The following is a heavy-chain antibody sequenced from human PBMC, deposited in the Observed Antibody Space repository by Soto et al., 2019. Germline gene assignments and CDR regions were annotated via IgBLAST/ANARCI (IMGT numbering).Heavy chain of an antibody. Sequence: ASVKVSCKASGYTFTSYAMHWVRQAPGQGLEWMGWINAGNGNTKYSQKFQGRVTITRDTSASTAYMELSSLRSEDTAVYYCARRLTLRGIAAAGNWFDPWGQGTLVTVSS. D-gene: IGHD6-13*01. J-gene: IGHJ5*02. CDR2: INAGNGNT. V-gene: IGHV1-3*01. CDR1: GYTFTSYA. CDR3: ARRLTLRGIAAAGNWFDP.